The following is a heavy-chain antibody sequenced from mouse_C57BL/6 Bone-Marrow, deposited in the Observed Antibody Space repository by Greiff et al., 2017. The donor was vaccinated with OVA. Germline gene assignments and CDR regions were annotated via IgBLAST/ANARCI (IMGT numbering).Heavy chain of an antibody. J-gene: IGHJ3*01. CDR1: GYTFSTYW. CDR2: IYPGDGDT. V-gene: IGHV1-80*01. Sequence: VQLQQSGAELVKPGASVKISCKASGYTFSTYWMNWVKQRPGKGLEWIGQIYPGDGDTNYNGKFKGKATLTADKSSIKAYMQLSSLTSADSAVYFCSRGAYWGQGTLVTVSS. CDR3: SRGAY.